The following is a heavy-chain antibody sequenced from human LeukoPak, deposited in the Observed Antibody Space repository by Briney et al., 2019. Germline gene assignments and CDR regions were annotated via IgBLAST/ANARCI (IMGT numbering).Heavy chain of an antibody. Sequence: RPGGSLRLPCAASGFTFSSYAMSWVRQAPGKGLEWVSAISGSGGSTYYADSVKGRFTISRDNSKNTLYLQMNSLRAEDTAVYYCAKGLIEYGSSGLIFDYWGQGTLVTVSS. V-gene: IGHV3-23*01. CDR2: ISGSGGST. J-gene: IGHJ4*02. CDR1: GFTFSSYA. D-gene: IGHD6-6*01. CDR3: AKGLIEYGSSGLIFDY.